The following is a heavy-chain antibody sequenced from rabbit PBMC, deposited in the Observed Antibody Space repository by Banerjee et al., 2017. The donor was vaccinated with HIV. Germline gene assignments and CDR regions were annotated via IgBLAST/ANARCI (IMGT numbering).Heavy chain of an antibody. CDR1: GFSFSSSYY. V-gene: IGHV1S40*01. Sequence: QSLEESGGDLVKPGASLTLTCTASGFSFSSSYYMYWVRQAPGKGLEWIACIYTDSSGSTWYASWAKGRFTISRTSSTTLTLQMTSLTAADTATYFCARDIIGGSKLWGQGTLVTVS. CDR2: IYTDSSGST. CDR3: ARDIIGGSKL. J-gene: IGHJ3*01. D-gene: IGHD4-2*01.